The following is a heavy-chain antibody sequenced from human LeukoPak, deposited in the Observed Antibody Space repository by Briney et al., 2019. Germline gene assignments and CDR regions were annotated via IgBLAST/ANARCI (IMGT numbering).Heavy chain of an antibody. CDR2: ISYDGSNK. CDR3: ARLSGSPHQYYFDY. J-gene: IGHJ4*02. V-gene: IGHV3-30*03. CDR1: GFTFSSYG. Sequence: GRSLRLSCAASGFTFSSYGIHWVRQAPGKGLEWVALISYDGSNKYYADSVKGRFTISRDNSKNTLYLQMNSLRAEDTAVYYCARLSGSPHQYYFDYWGQGTLVTVSS. D-gene: IGHD3-10*01.